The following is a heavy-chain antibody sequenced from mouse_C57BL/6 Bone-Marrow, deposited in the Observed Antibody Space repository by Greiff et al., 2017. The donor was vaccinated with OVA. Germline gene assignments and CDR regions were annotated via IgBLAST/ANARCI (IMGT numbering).Heavy chain of an antibody. V-gene: IGHV1-69*01. Sequence: QVQLQQPGAELVMPGASVKLSCKASGYTFTSYWLHWVKQRPGQGLEWIGEIDPSDSYTNYNQKFKGKSTLTVDKSSSTAYMQLSSLTSENAAVYYSAREPYSSIPFYYWGQGTTLTVSA. CDR1: GYTFTSYW. CDR2: IDPSDSYT. D-gene: IGHD2-5*01. J-gene: IGHJ2*01. CDR3: AREPYSSIPFYY.